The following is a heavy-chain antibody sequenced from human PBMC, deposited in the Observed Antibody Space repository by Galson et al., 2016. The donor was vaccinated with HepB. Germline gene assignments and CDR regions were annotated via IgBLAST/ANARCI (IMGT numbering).Heavy chain of an antibody. CDR2: IWNDASNK. J-gene: IGHJ4*02. Sequence: SLRLSCAASGFTLSSYGMHWVRQAPGKGLEWVAVIWNDASNKFYADSVKGRFTISSDNSKNTLYLQMSGLRADDTAVYYCARSELLSFDYWGQGILVTVSS. CDR1: GFTLSSYG. V-gene: IGHV3-33*01. D-gene: IGHD1-7*01. CDR3: ARSELLSFDY.